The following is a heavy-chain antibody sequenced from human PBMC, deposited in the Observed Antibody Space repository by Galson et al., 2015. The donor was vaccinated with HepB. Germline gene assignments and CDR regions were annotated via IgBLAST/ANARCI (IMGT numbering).Heavy chain of an antibody. J-gene: IGHJ4*02. V-gene: IGHV3-72*01. CDR1: GFTFSDYY. CDR2: VRHKARRYTT. CDR3: SRTLPGIDVDY. Sequence: SLRLSCAASGFTFSDYYMEWVRQAPGKGLEWVGRVRHKARRYTTDYVASVEGRFTISRDDSKNYLYLQMDSLKTEDPAVYYCSRTLPGIDVDYWGQGTLVTVSS. D-gene: IGHD3-3*02.